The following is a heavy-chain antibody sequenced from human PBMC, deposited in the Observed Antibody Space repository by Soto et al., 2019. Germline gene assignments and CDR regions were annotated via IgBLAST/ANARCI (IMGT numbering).Heavy chain of an antibody. D-gene: IGHD5-18*01. V-gene: IGHV3-30-3*01. CDR1: GFTFSSYA. CDR2: ISYDGSNK. J-gene: IGHJ4*02. CDR3: AEEGVDTAMVRRGFDY. Sequence: GGSLRLSCAASGFTFSSYAMHWVRQAPGKGLEWVAVISYDGSNKYYADSVKGRFTISRDNSKNTLYLQMNSLRAEDTAVYYCAEEGVDTAMVRRGFDYWGQGTLVTVSS.